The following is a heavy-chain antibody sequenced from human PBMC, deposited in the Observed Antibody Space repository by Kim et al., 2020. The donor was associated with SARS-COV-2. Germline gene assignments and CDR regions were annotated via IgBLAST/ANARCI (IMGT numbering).Heavy chain of an antibody. J-gene: IGHJ3*02. V-gene: IGHV3-53*01. CDR2: IYSGGST. CDR1: GFTVSSNY. CDR3: ALSLVGATRPFDI. Sequence: GGSLRLSCAASGFTVSSNYMSWVRQAPGKGLEWVSVIYSGGSTYYADSVKGRFTISRDNSKNTLYLQMNSLRAEDTAVYYCALSLVGATRPFDIWGQGTMVTVSS. D-gene: IGHD1-26*01.